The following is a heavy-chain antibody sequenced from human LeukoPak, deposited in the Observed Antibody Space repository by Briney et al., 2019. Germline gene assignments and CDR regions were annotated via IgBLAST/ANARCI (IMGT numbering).Heavy chain of an antibody. CDR1: GFTFDDYA. D-gene: IGHD4-23*01. V-gene: IGHV3-9*01. CDR2: ISWNSGSI. CDR3: ARRTEYGGYFDY. Sequence: GGSLRLSCAASGFTFDDYAMHWVRQAPGKGLEWVSGISWNSGSIGYADSVKGRFTISRDNAKNSLYLQMNSLRAEDTALYYCARRTEYGGYFDYWGQGTLVTVSS. J-gene: IGHJ4*02.